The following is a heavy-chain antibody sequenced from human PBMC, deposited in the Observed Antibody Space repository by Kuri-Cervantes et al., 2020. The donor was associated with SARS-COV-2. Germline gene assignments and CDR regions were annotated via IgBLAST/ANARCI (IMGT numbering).Heavy chain of an antibody. CDR1: GGSISSGDYY. CDR2: IYYSGST. D-gene: IGHD2-2*01. CDR3: ARGPVPAAMTDV. V-gene: IGHV4-61*08. J-gene: IGHJ6*04. Sequence: SETLSLTCTVSGGSISSGDYYWSWIRQPPGKGLEWIGYIYYSGSTYYNPSLKSRVTISVDTSKNQFSLKLSSVTAADTAVYYCARGPVPAAMTDVWGKGTTVTVSS.